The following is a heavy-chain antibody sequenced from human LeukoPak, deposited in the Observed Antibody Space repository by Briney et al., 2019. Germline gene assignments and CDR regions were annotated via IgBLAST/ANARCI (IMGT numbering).Heavy chain of an antibody. D-gene: IGHD6-19*01. CDR1: GYTFTGYY. Sequence: ASVKVSCKASGYTFTGYYMHWVRQAPGQGLERMGRINPNSGGTNYAQKFQGRVTMTRDTSISTAYMELSRLRSDDTAVYYCARDSGDAVAVNWYFDLWGRGTLVTVSS. V-gene: IGHV1-2*06. CDR2: INPNSGGT. CDR3: ARDSGDAVAVNWYFDL. J-gene: IGHJ2*01.